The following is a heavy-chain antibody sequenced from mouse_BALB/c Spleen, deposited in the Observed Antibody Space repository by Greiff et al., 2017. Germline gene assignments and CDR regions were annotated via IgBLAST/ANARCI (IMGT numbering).Heavy chain of an antibody. V-gene: IGHV1-12*01. D-gene: IGHD2-3*01. CDR3: ARDDGYWFAY. J-gene: IGHJ3*01. CDR1: GYTFTSYN. CDR2: IYPGNGDT. Sequence: QVQLQQPGAELVKPGASVKMSCKASGYTFTSYNMHWVKQTPGQGLEWIGAIYPGNGDTSYNQKFKGKASLTADKSSSTAYMQLSSLTSEDSAVYYCARDDGYWFAYWGQGTLVTVSA.